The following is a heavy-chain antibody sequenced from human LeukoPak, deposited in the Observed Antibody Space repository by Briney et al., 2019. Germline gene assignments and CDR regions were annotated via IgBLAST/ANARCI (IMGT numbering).Heavy chain of an antibody. J-gene: IGHJ4*02. CDR1: GFTFSSYS. CDR3: ARGWNSDYFDY. Sequence: GGSLRLSCAASGFTFSSYSMNWVRQAPGKGLEWVSSISSSSSYIYYADSVKGRFTISRDNAKNSLYLQMNSLRAEDTAMYYCARGWNSDYFDYWGQGTLVTVSS. D-gene: IGHD1-7*01. CDR2: ISSSSSYI. V-gene: IGHV3-21*01.